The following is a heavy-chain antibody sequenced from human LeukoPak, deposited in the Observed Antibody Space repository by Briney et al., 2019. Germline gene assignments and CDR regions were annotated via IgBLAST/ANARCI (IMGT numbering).Heavy chain of an antibody. CDR3: AGAFDY. J-gene: IGHJ4*02. CDR2: IYINGNI. Sequence: SETLSLTCTVSGGSISSGSYYWSWIRQPAGKGLEWIGRIYINGNINYNPSLKSRVTISVETSKNQFSLKLSSVTAADTAVYYCAGAFDYWGQGILVTVSS. V-gene: IGHV4-61*02. CDR1: GGSISSGSYY.